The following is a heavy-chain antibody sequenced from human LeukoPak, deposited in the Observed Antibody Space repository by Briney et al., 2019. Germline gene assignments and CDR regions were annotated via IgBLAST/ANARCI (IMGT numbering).Heavy chain of an antibody. CDR3: AKDLQWELNNDAFDI. J-gene: IGHJ3*02. Sequence: GGSLRLSCAASGFTFDDYAMHWVRQAPGKGLEWVSGISWDSGSIGYADSVKGRFTISRDNAKNSLYLQMNSLRAEDTALYYCAKDLQWELNNDAFDIWGQGTMVTVSS. V-gene: IGHV3-9*01. CDR2: ISWDSGSI. D-gene: IGHD1-26*01. CDR1: GFTFDDYA.